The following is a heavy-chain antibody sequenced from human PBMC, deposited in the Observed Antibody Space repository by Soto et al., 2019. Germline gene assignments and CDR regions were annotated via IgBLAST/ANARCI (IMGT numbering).Heavy chain of an antibody. CDR1: GYSINSGDD. D-gene: IGHD3-3*01. Sequence: PSETMSLTSAVAGYSINSGDDWGWIRQPPGKGLEWIGSVFHSGTTYSNPSLKTRLTISVDTSKNEISLDLNAVTAADTAVYYCVRDFGDLQDFWSGPDQWGQGVPVTVSS. CDR2: VFHSGTT. V-gene: IGHV4-38-2*02. J-gene: IGHJ5*02. CDR3: VRDFGDLQDFWSGPDQ.